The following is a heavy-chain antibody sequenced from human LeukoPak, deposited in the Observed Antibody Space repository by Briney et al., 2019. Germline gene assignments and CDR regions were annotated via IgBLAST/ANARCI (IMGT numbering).Heavy chain of an antibody. Sequence: PGGSLRLSCAASGFAFHDYAMHWVRQVPGKGLEWVSLISGDGGDTYYADSVKGRFAISRDNSKNSLYLQMSSLRTEDTALYYCAKVGESSGGYYSFDYWGQGTLVTVSS. V-gene: IGHV3-43*02. CDR2: ISGDGGDT. CDR3: AKVGESSGGYYSFDY. D-gene: IGHD3-22*01. CDR1: GFAFHDYA. J-gene: IGHJ4*02.